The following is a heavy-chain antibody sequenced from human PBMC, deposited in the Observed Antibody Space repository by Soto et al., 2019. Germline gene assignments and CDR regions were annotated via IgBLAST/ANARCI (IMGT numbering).Heavy chain of an antibody. V-gene: IGHV4-39*01. CDR3: ARHGYGSGSYGHMYYYYYGMDV. J-gene: IGHJ6*02. D-gene: IGHD3-10*01. Sequence: KASETLSLTCTVSGGSISSSSYYWGWIRQPPGKGLEWIGSIYYSGSTYYNPSLKSRVTISVDTSKNQFSLKLSSVTAADTAVYYCARHGYGSGSYGHMYYYYYGMDVWGQGTTVTVSS. CDR2: IYYSGST. CDR1: GGSISSSSYY.